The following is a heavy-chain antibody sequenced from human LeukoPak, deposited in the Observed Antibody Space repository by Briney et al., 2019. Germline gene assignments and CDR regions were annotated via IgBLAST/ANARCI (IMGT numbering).Heavy chain of an antibody. CDR3: ARGHLDIVVVPAAIHFDY. J-gene: IGHJ4*02. CDR1: GGSISSYY. V-gene: IGHV4-59*01. CDR2: IYYSGST. D-gene: IGHD2-2*02. Sequence: SETLSLTCTVSGGSISSYYWSWIRQPPGKGLEWVGYIYYSGSTNYNPSLKSRVTISVDTSKNQFSLKLSSVTAADTAVYYCARGHLDIVVVPAAIHFDYWGQGTLVTVSS.